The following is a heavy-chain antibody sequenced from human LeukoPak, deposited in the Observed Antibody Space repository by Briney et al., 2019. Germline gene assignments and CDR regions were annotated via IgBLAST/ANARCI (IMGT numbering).Heavy chain of an antibody. D-gene: IGHD3-10*01. J-gene: IGHJ2*01. V-gene: IGHV4-59*12. CDR1: GGSMSTYY. CDR3: ARSPGSGSYYNPSYWYFDL. Sequence: PSETLSLTCTVSGGSMSTYYWSWIWQPPGKGLGWIGYYYYSGSTNYNPSLKSRVTISVDKSKNQFSLKLSSVTAADAAVYYCARSPGSGSYYNPSYWYFDLWGRGTLVTVSS. CDR2: YYYSGST.